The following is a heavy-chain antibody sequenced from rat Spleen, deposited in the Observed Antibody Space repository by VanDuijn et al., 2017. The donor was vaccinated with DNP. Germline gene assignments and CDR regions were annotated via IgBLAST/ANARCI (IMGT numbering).Heavy chain of an antibody. CDR1: GFSLTDYS. V-gene: IGHV2-19*01. CDR2: ISSGGST. J-gene: IGHJ4*01. CDR3: TRDDYYAMDD. Sequence: QVQLKESGPGMVQPSQTLSLTCTVSGFSLTDYSVHWVRQPPGKVLEWIAAISSGGSTYYNSALKSRLSISRDTSKSQVFLKMNSLQTEDTAIYYCTRDDYYAMDDWGQGTSVTVSS.